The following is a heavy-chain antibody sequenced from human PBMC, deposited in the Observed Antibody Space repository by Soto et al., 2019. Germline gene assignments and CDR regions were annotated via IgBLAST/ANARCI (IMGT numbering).Heavy chain of an antibody. V-gene: IGHV3-30-3*01. CDR3: ERNKFNYDILSGSVLDN. J-gene: IGHJ4*02. Sequence: PGGSLRLSCAASGFTFSSYAMHWVRQAPGKGLEWVAVISYDGSNKYYADSVKGRFTISRDNSKKTLYLQMNSLRAEDTAVYYCERNKFNYDILSGSVLDNLCQGILVNVP. D-gene: IGHD3-9*01. CDR1: GFTFSSYA. CDR2: ISYDGSNK.